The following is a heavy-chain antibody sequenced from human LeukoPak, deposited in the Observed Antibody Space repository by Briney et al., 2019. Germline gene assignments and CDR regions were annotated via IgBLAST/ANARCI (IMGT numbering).Heavy chain of an antibody. V-gene: IGHV3-23*01. Sequence: GGSLRLSCAASGFTFSSYAMSRVRQAPGKGLEWVSAITGSGGSTYHVDSVKGRFTISRDNSKNTLYLQMNNLRAEDTAVYYCARYYYGSGSYCDYWGQGTLVTVSS. D-gene: IGHD3-10*01. CDR1: GFTFSSYA. CDR2: ITGSGGST. CDR3: ARYYYGSGSYCDY. J-gene: IGHJ4*02.